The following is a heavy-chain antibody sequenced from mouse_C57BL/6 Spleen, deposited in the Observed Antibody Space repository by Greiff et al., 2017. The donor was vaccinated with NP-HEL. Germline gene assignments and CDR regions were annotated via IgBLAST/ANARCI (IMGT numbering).Heavy chain of an antibody. V-gene: IGHV1-85*01. CDR3: ARSFSYYSGAMDY. CDR2: IYPRDGST. Sequence: QVQLQQSGPELVKPGASVKLSCKASGYTFTSYDINWVKQRPGQGLEWIGWIYPRDGSTKYNEKFKGKATFTVDTSSSTAYMELHSLTSEDSAVYFCARSFSYYSGAMDYWGQGTSVTVSS. J-gene: IGHJ4*01. CDR1: GYTFTSYD. D-gene: IGHD2-12*01.